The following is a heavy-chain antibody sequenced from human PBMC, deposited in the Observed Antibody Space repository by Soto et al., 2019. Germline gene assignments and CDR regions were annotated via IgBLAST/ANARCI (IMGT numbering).Heavy chain of an antibody. J-gene: IGHJ3*02. CDR1: GYKFNSYG. Sequence: AQVKVYCKTSGYKFNSYGISSVRQAPGQRLKWKGWINAYNGNTNYEQKLQSRVTMTTDTSTSKTYMELRSLRSDDTAVYYCARPERFSSAFDIWGQGIMVTVS. CDR3: ARPERFSSAFDI. D-gene: IGHD1-7*01. CDR2: INAYNGNT. V-gene: IGHV1-18*01.